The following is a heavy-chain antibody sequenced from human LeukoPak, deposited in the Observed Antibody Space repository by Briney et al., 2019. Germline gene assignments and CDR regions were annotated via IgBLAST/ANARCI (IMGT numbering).Heavy chain of an antibody. Sequence: PAGGSLRLSCAASGFTFSSHAMSWVRQAPGKGLEWVSVISAGGSTYYADSVKGRFTISRDNSKNTLYLQMNSLRAEDTAVYYCAKDRDSSSWYDYSDYWGQGTLVTVSS. V-gene: IGHV3-23*01. D-gene: IGHD6-13*01. J-gene: IGHJ4*02. CDR1: GFTFSSHA. CDR2: ISAGGST. CDR3: AKDRDSSSWYDYSDY.